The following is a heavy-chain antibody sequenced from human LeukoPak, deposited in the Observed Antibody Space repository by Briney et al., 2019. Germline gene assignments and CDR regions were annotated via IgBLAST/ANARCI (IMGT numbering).Heavy chain of an antibody. CDR2: ISSNGGST. CDR3: AKDSVKVTTVRRVPHYMDV. J-gene: IGHJ6*03. D-gene: IGHD4-17*01. CDR1: GFNFSNYA. Sequence: GGSLRLSCAASGFNFSNYAMHWVRQAPGKGLEYVSAISSNGGSTYYAHSVKGRFTISRDNSKNTLYLQMNSLRAEDTAVYYCAKDSVKVTTVRRVPHYMDVWGKGTAVTISS. V-gene: IGHV3-64*01.